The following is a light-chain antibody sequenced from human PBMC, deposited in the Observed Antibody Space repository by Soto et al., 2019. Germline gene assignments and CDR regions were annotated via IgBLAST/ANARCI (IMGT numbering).Light chain of an antibody. J-gene: IGKJ4*01. V-gene: IGKV3-15*01. CDR1: QSVSSY. CDR3: QQYNNWPPT. Sequence: ELVMTQSPATLSVSPGERVTLSCRASQSVSSYLAWYQQKPGQNPRLLIYGASTRATGVPARFSGSGSETDFTLTISSLLSEDLAVYYCQQYNNWPPTFGGGTKVEIK. CDR2: GAS.